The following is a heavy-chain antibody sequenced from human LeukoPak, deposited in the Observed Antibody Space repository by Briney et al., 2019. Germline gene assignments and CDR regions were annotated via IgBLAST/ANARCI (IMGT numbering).Heavy chain of an antibody. D-gene: IGHD3-16*01. Sequence: GGPLRLSCVASGFAFNTYAMSWVRQAPGKGLEWVSSIRSSSTDIYYAGSVKGRFTISRDNSKSTLYLQMNSLSAEDTAIYYCARNIDEFVTSWPGFDYWGQGTLVTVSS. V-gene: IGHV3-21*04. CDR2: IRSSSTDI. CDR3: ARNIDEFVTSWPGFDY. CDR1: GFAFNTYA. J-gene: IGHJ4*02.